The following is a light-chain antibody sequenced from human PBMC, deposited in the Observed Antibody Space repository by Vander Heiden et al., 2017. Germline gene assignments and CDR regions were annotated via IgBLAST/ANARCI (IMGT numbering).Light chain of an antibody. J-gene: IGKJ2*01. CDR2: GAS. CDR1: QSVTNNF. Sequence: EIVLTQPPCTLSLSPGERATLSCRASQSVTNNFLAWYQQKPGQAPRLLIYGASNRATGIPDSFSGSGSGTDFTLTISRLEPEDFAVYYCQQYGSSPYTFDQGTKLEIK. CDR3: QQYGSSPYT. V-gene: IGKV3-20*01.